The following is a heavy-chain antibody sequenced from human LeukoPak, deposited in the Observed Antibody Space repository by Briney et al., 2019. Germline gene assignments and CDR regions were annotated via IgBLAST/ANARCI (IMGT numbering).Heavy chain of an antibody. CDR2: IIPPFGTG. J-gene: IGHJ6*03. V-gene: IGHV1-69*05. D-gene: IGHD3-10*01. CDR3: ARGVLGHSHRSMDV. CDR1: GGTFSSYG. Sequence: SVKVSCKASGGTFSSYGISWVRQAPGQGLEWMGGIIPPFGTGNYAQKFQGTVTITMDESTSTAYMEVSSLGSEDTAVYFCARGVLGHSHRSMDVWGKGTTVTVSS.